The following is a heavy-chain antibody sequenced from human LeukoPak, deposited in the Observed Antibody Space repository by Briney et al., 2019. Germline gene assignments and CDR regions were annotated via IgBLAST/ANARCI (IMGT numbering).Heavy chain of an antibody. V-gene: IGHV4-59*01. D-gene: IGHD3-22*01. J-gene: IGHJ4*02. CDR3: ARGRGDSKGTSLDF. CDR2: IYHTGSA. Sequence: ASETLSLTCTVSGGSISSYYWSWIRQSPGKGLEWVGYIYHTGSATYKPSLKSRVTLSLDTSKNQFSLRLNSVTAADTAVYYCARGRGDSKGTSLDFWGQGTLVTVSS. CDR1: GGSISSYY.